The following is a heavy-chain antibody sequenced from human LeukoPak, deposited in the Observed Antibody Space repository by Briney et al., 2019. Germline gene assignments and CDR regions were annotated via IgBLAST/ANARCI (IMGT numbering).Heavy chain of an antibody. CDR1: GGSISSSSYY. Sequence: SETLSLTCTVSGGSISSSSYYWVWIRQPPGKGLEWIGSIYYSGSTYYNPSLKSRVTISVDTSKNQFSLKLSSVTAADTAVYYCARDPRVGASNGLDYWGQGTLVTASS. CDR3: ARDPRVGASNGLDY. CDR2: IYYSGST. V-gene: IGHV4-39*07. D-gene: IGHD1-26*01. J-gene: IGHJ4*02.